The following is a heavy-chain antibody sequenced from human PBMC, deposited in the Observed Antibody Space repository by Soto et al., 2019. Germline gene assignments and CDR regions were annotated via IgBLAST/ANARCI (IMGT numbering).Heavy chain of an antibody. CDR1: GFTFDDYA. J-gene: IGHJ3*02. CDR3: AKVKQLGPNDAFDI. CDR2: ISWNSGSI. V-gene: IGHV3-9*01. D-gene: IGHD6-6*01. Sequence: GGSLRLSCAASGFTFDDYAMHWVRQAPGKGLEWVSGISWNSGSIGYADSVKGRFTISRDNAKNSLYLQMNSLRAEDTALYYRAKVKQLGPNDAFDIWGQGTMVTVSS.